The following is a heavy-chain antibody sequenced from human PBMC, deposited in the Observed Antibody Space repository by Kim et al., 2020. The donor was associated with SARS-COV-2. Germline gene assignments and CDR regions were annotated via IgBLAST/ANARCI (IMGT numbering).Heavy chain of an antibody. CDR2: IYYSGST. Sequence: SETLSLTCTVSGGSISSYYWSWIRPPPGKGLEWIGYIYYSGSTNYNPSLKSRVTISVDTSKNQCSLKLSSVTAAYTAVYYCARLTNPHHPRFDYWGQGTLVTVSS. D-gene: IGHD2-8*01. CDR3: ARLTNPHHPRFDY. J-gene: IGHJ4*02. V-gene: IGHV4-59*13. CDR1: GGSISSYY.